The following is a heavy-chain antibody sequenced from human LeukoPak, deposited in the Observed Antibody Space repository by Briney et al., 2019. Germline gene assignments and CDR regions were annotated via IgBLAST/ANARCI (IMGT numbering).Heavy chain of an antibody. CDR3: ARAYSSSWQVA. V-gene: IGHV4-34*01. CDR1: GGSFRGYY. D-gene: IGHD6-13*01. CDR2: INHSGST. J-gene: IGHJ5*02. Sequence: SETLSLTCAVYGGSFRGYYWSWTRQPPGKGLEWIGEINHSGSTNYNPSLKSRVTISVDTSKNQFSLKLSSVTAADTAVYYCARAYSSSWQVAWGQGTLVTVSS.